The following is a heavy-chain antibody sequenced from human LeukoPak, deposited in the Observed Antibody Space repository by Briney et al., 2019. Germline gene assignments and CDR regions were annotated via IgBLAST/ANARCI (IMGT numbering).Heavy chain of an antibody. D-gene: IGHD5-12*01. J-gene: IGHJ6*03. Sequence: ASVKVSCKASGYTFTGYYMHWVRQAPGQGLEWMGWINPNSGGTNYAQKFQGRVTMTRDTSISTAYMELSRLRSDDTAVYYCASSSGYDPDYYYYYMDVWGKGTTVTVSS. CDR1: GYTFTGYY. CDR3: ASSSGYDPDYYYYYMDV. V-gene: IGHV1-2*02. CDR2: INPNSGGT.